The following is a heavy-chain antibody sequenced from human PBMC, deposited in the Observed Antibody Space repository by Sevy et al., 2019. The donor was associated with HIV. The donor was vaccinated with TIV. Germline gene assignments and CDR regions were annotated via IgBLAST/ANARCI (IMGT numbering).Heavy chain of an antibody. V-gene: IGHV3-7*01. Sequence: GGSLRLSCVGSGFTFSSYWMTWVRQAPGKGLEWVANIKQDGSEKYYMDSVKGRFTISRDNVKKSLYLEMNSLRDEDTAVYYCARVQQWLANYFYYYGMDVWGQGTTVTVSS. D-gene: IGHD6-19*01. J-gene: IGHJ6*02. CDR3: ARVQQWLANYFYYYGMDV. CDR2: IKQDGSEK. CDR1: GFTFSSYW.